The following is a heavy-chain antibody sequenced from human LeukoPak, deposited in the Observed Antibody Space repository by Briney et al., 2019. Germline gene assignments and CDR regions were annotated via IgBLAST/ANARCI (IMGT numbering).Heavy chain of an antibody. CDR2: INHSGST. Sequence: SETLSLTCAVYGGSFSGYYWSWIRQPPGKGLEWIGEINHSGSTNYNPSLKSRVTISVDTSKNQFSLKLSSVAAADTAVYYCARVLDSSGYYYGFDPWGQGTLVTVSS. D-gene: IGHD3-22*01. V-gene: IGHV4-34*01. CDR3: ARVLDSSGYYYGFDP. J-gene: IGHJ5*02. CDR1: GGSFSGYY.